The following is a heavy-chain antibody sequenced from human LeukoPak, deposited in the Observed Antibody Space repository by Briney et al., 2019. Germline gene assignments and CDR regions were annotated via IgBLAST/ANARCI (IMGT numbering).Heavy chain of an antibody. CDR3: ARGATFRGTYYMDV. J-gene: IGHJ6*03. CDR1: GSPISTHY. CDR2: NDYSGST. V-gene: IGHV4-59*11. D-gene: IGHD3-10*01. Sequence: SETLSLTCIVSGSPISTHYWSWSRQPPGKGLEWIGYNDYSGSTNYNPSLKSRVTISVDTSKNQFSLELNSVTAADTAVYYCARGATFRGTYYMDVWGKGTTVTVSS.